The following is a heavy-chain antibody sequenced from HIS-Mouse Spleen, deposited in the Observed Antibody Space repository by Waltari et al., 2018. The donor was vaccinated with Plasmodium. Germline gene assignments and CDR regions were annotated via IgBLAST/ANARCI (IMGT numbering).Heavy chain of an antibody. D-gene: IGHD6-6*01. CDR2: IYYSGST. V-gene: IGHV4-39*01. CDR1: GGSLSSSSYY. J-gene: IGHJ4*02. Sequence: QLQLQESGPGLVTPSETLSLTCTVSGGSLSSSSYYWGWIRQPPGKGLEWIGSIYYSGSTYYNPSLKSRVTISVDTSKNQFSLKLSSVTAADTAVYYCARHRQLAYYFDYWGQGTLVTVSS. CDR3: ARHRQLAYYFDY.